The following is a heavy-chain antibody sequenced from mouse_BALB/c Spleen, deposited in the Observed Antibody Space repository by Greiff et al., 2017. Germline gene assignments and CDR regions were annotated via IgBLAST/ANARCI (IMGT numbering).Heavy chain of an antibody. CDR3: ARGRYYGSSYYFDY. J-gene: IGHJ2*01. D-gene: IGHD1-1*01. CDR1: GFTFSSYA. Sequence: ESGGGLVKPGGSLKLSCAASGFTFSSYAMSWVRQTPEKRLEWVASISSGGSTYYPDSVKGRFTISRDNARNILYLQMSSLRSEDTAMYYCARGRYYGSSYYFDYWGQGTTLTVSS. CDR2: ISSGGST. V-gene: IGHV5-6-5*01.